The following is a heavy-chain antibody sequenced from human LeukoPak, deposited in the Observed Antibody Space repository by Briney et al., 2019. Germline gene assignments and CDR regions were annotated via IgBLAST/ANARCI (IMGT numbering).Heavy chain of an antibody. D-gene: IGHD5-24*01. CDR2: ISSSGSIT. J-gene: IGHJ3*02. CDR3: AKDSLFVMATITDAFDI. CDR1: GFTFNDYE. Sequence: PGGSLRLSCAASGFTFNDYEMTWVRQAPGKGLEWISYISSSGSITSHADSVKGRFTISRDNAKNSLYLQMNSLRAEDTAVYYCAKDSLFVMATITDAFDIWGQGTMVTVSS. V-gene: IGHV3-48*03.